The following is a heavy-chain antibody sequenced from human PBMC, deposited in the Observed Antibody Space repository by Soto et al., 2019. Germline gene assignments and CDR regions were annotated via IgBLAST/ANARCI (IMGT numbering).Heavy chain of an antibody. CDR3: ARGGNNYGDYVFNY. V-gene: IGHV4-59*01. J-gene: IGHJ4*02. Sequence: SETLSLTCTVSGGSISSYYWSWIRQPPGKGLEWIGYIYYSGSTNYNPSLKSRVTISVDTSKTQFSLKLSSVTAADTAVYYCARGGNNYGDYVFNYWGQGTLVTVSS. CDR2: IYYSGST. CDR1: GGSISSYY. D-gene: IGHD4-17*01.